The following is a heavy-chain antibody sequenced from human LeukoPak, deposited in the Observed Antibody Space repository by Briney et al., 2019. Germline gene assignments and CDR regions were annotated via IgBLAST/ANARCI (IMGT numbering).Heavy chain of an antibody. J-gene: IGHJ4*02. Sequence: GGSLRLSCAASGFTFSTYSMNWVRQAPGKGLEWVSGIGGSGGSTYYADSVRGRFTISRDNSKNTLYLQLNSLRAEDTAVYYCAKRIAALGPYFDYWGQGALVTVSS. CDR2: IGGSGGST. CDR1: GFTFSTYS. D-gene: IGHD6-13*01. V-gene: IGHV3-23*01. CDR3: AKRIAALGPYFDY.